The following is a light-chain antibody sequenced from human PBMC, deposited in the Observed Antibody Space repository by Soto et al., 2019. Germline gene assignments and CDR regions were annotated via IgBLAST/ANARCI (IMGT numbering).Light chain of an antibody. CDR3: RSYTSSSFYV. CDR1: SSDVGGYNY. V-gene: IGLV2-14*01. Sequence: QSALTQPASVSGSPGQLITISCTGTSSDVGGYNYVSWYQQHPGKAPKLMIYDVSNRPSGVSNRFSGSKSGNTASLTISGLQAEDEADYYCRSYTSSSFYVFGTGTKVTVL. J-gene: IGLJ1*01. CDR2: DVS.